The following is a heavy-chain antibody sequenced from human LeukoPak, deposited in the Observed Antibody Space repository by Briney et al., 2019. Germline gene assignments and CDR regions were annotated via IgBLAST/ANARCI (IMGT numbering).Heavy chain of an antibody. CDR2: IYHSGST. CDR1: GGSISSGDYS. V-gene: IGHV4-30-2*01. D-gene: IGHD3-3*01. Sequence: SQTLSLTCAVSGGSISSGDYSWRWIRQPPGKGREWIVYIYHSGSTYYNPSLKSRVTISVDRSKNQFSLKLSSVTAADTAVYYCAGGYYDFWSGYYNWFDPWGQGTLVTVSS. CDR3: AGGYYDFWSGYYNWFDP. J-gene: IGHJ5*02.